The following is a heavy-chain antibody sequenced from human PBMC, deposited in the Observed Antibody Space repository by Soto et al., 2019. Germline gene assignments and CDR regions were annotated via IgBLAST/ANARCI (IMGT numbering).Heavy chain of an antibody. V-gene: IGHV1-69*06. Sequence: SVKVSCKASGGTFSSYAISWVRQAPGQGLEWMGGIIPIFGTANYAQKFQGGVTITADKSTSTAYMELSSLRSEDTAVYYCARDREVYGSGSYYKRYNWFDPWGQGTLVTVSS. CDR1: GGTFSSYA. CDR2: IIPIFGTA. J-gene: IGHJ5*02. D-gene: IGHD3-10*01. CDR3: ARDREVYGSGSYYKRYNWFDP.